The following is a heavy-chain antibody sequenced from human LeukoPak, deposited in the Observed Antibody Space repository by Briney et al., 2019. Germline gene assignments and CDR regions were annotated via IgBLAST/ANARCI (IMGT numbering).Heavy chain of an antibody. D-gene: IGHD2-2*01. CDR1: GYTFTGYY. J-gene: IGHJ4*02. V-gene: IGHV1-2*02. Sequence: GASVKVSCKASGYTFTGYYMHWVRQAPGQGLEWMGWINPNSGGTNYAQKFQGRVTMTRDTSISTAYMELSRLRSDDTAVYYCARVACSSTSCYPLGYNWNYRYYFDYWGQGTLVTVSS. CDR2: INPNSGGT. CDR3: ARVACSSTSCYPLGYNWNYRYYFDY.